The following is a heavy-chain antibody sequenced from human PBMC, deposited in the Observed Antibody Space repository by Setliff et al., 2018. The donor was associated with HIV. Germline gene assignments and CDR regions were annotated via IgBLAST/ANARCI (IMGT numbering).Heavy chain of an antibody. CDR3: AREKGGFRAFDI. J-gene: IGHJ3*02. CDR1: GYTFTEYF. D-gene: IGHD2-15*01. V-gene: IGHV1-2*02. CDR2: ISPNNGDT. Sequence: ASVKVSCKASGYTFTEYFMHWVRQAPGQGLEWMGWISPNNGDTTIPQRFQGRVTMTSDTSTSTAYMELRSLRSDDTAVYYCAREKGGFRAFDIWGQGTMVTVSS.